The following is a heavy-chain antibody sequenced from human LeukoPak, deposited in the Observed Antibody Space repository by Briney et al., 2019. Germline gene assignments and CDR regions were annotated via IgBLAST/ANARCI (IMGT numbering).Heavy chain of an antibody. J-gene: IGHJ4*02. CDR1: GGSISSSTYY. CDR3: ARQNIGIVGPTYYFDY. D-gene: IGHD1-26*01. CDR2: IYYSGST. Sequence: PSETLSLTCTVSGGSISSSTYYWGWIRQPPGKGLEWIVNIYYSGSTYYNPSLKSRITISVDTSKNQFSLRLSSMTAADTAVYYCARQNIGIVGPTYYFDYWGQGTLVTVSS. V-gene: IGHV4-39*01.